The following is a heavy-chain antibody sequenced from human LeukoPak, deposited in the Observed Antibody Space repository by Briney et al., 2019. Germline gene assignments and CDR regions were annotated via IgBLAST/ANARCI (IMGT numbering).Heavy chain of an antibody. J-gene: IGHJ4*02. CDR1: GVSIRSHY. Sequence: SETLSLTCTVSGVSIRSHYWIWIRQPPGKGLEWIGHISYSGSTNYNPSLKSRVTISVDTSKNQFSLRLSSVTADDTAVYYCARVVESSGWYYFDYWGQGTLVTVSS. V-gene: IGHV4-59*11. CDR2: ISYSGST. CDR3: ARVVESSGWYYFDY. D-gene: IGHD6-19*01.